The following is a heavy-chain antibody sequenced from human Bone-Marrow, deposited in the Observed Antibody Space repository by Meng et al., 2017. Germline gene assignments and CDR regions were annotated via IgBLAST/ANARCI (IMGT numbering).Heavy chain of an antibody. V-gene: IGHV4-34*01. CDR1: GGSFSGYY. D-gene: IGHD6-13*01. CDR3: ARGPRRAIAAAGTGYFDL. Sequence: QGKVKQWGAGLLKPSGTLSRTCAVYGGSFSGYYWSWIRQPPGKGLEWIGEINHSGSTNYNPSLKSRVTISVDTSKNQFSLKLSSVTAADTAVYYCARGPRRAIAAAGTGYFDLWGRGTLVTVSS. J-gene: IGHJ2*01. CDR2: INHSGST.